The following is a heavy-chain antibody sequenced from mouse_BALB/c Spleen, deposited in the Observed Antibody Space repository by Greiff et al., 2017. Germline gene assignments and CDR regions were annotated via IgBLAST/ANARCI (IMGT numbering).Heavy chain of an antibody. J-gene: IGHJ4*01. D-gene: IGHD2-10*01. Sequence: VKVVESGPGLVAPSQSLSITCTVSGFSLSSYSVHWVRQPPGKGLEWLGMIWGGGSTDYNSALKSRLSISKDNSKSQVFLKMNSLQTDDTAVYYCGRTSYYGNYSAMDYWGQGTSVTVSS. CDR1: GFSLSSYS. CDR2: IWGGGST. V-gene: IGHV2-6-4*01. CDR3: GRTSYYGNYSAMDY.